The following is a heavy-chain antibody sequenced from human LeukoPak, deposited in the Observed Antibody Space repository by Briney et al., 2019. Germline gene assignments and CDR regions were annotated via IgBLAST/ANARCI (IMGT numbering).Heavy chain of an antibody. V-gene: IGHV4-59*01. D-gene: IGHD3-22*01. Sequence: PSETLSLTCTVSGGSISSYYWSWTRQPPGKGLEWIGYIYYSGSTNYNPSLKSRVTISVDTSKNQFSLKLSSVTAADTAVYYCARRDSSGYYVYWGQGTLVTVSS. CDR1: GGSISSYY. J-gene: IGHJ4*02. CDR3: ARRDSSGYYVY. CDR2: IYYSGST.